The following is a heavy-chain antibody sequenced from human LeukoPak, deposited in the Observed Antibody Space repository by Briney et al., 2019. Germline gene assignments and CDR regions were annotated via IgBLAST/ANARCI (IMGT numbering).Heavy chain of an antibody. V-gene: IGHV3-7*01. CDR1: GFTFSSYW. CDR3: ARVVSLYSSSWADAFDI. CDR2: IKQDGSEI. D-gene: IGHD6-13*01. J-gene: IGHJ3*02. Sequence: GALRLSCAASGFTFSSYWMSWVRQAPGKGLEWVANIKQDGSEIYYVDSVKGRFTISRDNAKNSLYLQMNSLRAEDTAVYYCARVVSLYSSSWADAFDIWGQGTMVTVSS.